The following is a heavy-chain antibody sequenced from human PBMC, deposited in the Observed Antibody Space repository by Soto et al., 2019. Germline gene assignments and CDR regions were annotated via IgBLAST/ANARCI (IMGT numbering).Heavy chain of an antibody. D-gene: IGHD3-22*01. CDR1: GGTFSSYA. CDR2: IIPIFGTA. V-gene: IGHV1-69*13. Sequence: ASVKVSCKASGGTFSSYAISWVRQAPGQGLEWMGGIIPIFGTANYAQKFQGRVTITADESTSTAYMELSSLRSEDTAVYYCARDKLDYDSSGYYHDHDAFDIWGQGTMVTVSS. J-gene: IGHJ3*02. CDR3: ARDKLDYDSSGYYHDHDAFDI.